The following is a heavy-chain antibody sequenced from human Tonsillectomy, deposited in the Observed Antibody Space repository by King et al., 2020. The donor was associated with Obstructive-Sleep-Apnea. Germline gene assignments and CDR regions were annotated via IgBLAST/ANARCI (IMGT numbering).Heavy chain of an antibody. J-gene: IGHJ4*02. V-gene: IGHV3-73*01. CDR3: TRSRDWCDYDY. CDR2: FRSKANSYAT. D-gene: IGHD3/OR15-3a*01. Sequence: VQLVESGGGLVQPGGSLKLSCAASGFTFSGSAMHWVRQASGKGLEWVGRFRSKANSYATAYAASVKGRFTISIDDSKNTAYLQMNSLKTEDTAVYYCTRSRDWCDYDYWGQGTLVTVSS. CDR1: GFTFSGSA.